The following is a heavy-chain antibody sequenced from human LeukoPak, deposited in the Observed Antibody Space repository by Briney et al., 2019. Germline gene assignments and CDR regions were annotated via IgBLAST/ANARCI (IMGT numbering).Heavy chain of an antibody. J-gene: IGHJ3*02. CDR3: VRDRVLGAFDI. Sequence: PSETLSLTCTVSGGSISSYSWTWIRQPPGKGLEWIGSIYYSGSTNYNPSLKSRVTISVDTSKNQFSLKLSSVTAADTAVYYCVRDRVLGAFDIWGLGTMVTVSS. CDR2: IYYSGST. D-gene: IGHD3-16*01. V-gene: IGHV4-59*01. CDR1: GGSISSYS.